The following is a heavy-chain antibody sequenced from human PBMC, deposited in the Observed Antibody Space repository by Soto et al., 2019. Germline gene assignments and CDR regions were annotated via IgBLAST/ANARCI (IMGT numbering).Heavy chain of an antibody. V-gene: IGHV1-69*12. D-gene: IGHD3-3*01. J-gene: IGHJ6*02. CDR3: ARWKYYDFWRGTNYYYYGMDV. CDR1: GGTFSSYA. CDR2: IIPIFGTA. Sequence: QVQLVQSGAEVKKPGSSVKVSCKASGGTFSSYAISWVRQAPGQGLEWMGGIIPIFGTANYAQKFQGRVTITADESKSTAYMELSSLRSEDTAVYYCARWKYYDFWRGTNYYYYGMDVWGQGTTVTVSS.